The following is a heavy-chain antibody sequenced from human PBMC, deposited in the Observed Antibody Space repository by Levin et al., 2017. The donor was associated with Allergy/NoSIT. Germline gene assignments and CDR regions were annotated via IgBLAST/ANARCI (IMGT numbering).Heavy chain of an antibody. CDR2: IGQSGNT. D-gene: IGHD1/OR15-1a*01. Sequence: SQTLSLTCAIYGGSFNSSYWTWIRQAPGKGLDWIGEIGQSGNTRYNPSLESRVTISVDKAKNQFFLKLRSVTAADTAVYYCARIVSRSNNDYWGQGTLVTVSS. CDR3: ARIVSRSNNDY. CDR1: GGSFNSSY. J-gene: IGHJ4*02. V-gene: IGHV4-34*01.